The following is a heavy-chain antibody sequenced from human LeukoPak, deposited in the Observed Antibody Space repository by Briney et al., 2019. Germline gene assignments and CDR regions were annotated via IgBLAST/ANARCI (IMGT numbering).Heavy chain of an antibody. V-gene: IGHV4-38-2*02. CDR1: GYSISSSYF. CDR3: ARQSGITMVVVVIHDAFDI. J-gene: IGHJ3*02. Sequence: SETLSLTCIVSGYSISSSYFWGWVRQPPGKGLEWIGTIFHSGSVYYNPSLKSRVTISVDTSKNQFSLKLSSVTAADTAVYYCARQSGITMVVVVIHDAFDIWGQGTMVTVSS. CDR2: IFHSGSV. D-gene: IGHD3-22*01.